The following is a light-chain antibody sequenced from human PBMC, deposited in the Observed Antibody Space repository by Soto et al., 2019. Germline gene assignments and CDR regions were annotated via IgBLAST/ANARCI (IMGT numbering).Light chain of an antibody. CDR3: QQYNSFSQWT. Sequence: IQLTQSPSSLSASVGDRVTITCRASQGISSYLAWYQQKPGKAPKLLIYAASTLQSGVPSRFSGSGSGTDFTLTISSLQPEDFATYYCQQYNSFSQWTFGQGTKVDIK. V-gene: IGKV1-9*01. CDR1: QGISSY. J-gene: IGKJ1*01. CDR2: AAS.